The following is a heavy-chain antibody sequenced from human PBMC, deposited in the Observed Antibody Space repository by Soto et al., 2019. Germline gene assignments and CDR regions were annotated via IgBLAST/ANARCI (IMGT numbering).Heavy chain of an antibody. CDR2: IYYNGNT. Sequence: QVQLQESGPGLVKPSETLSLTCSVSGCSISNHYWSWIRQPPGKGLEWIGYIYYNGNTNYNPSLKSRVTMSVGTSRNQISLKLTTVTAADTAVYYCTRANWYSEYWGQGTLVTVSS. J-gene: IGHJ4*02. CDR1: GCSISNHY. V-gene: IGHV4-59*11. CDR3: TRANWYSEY. D-gene: IGHD7-27*01.